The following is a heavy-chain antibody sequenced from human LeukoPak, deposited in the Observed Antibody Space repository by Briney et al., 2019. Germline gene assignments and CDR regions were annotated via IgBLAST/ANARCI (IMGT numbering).Heavy chain of an antibody. Sequence: ASVTVSCKASGYTFTSYGISWVRQAPGQGLEGMGWISAYNGNTNYAQKLQGRVTMTTDTSTSTAYMELRSLRSDDTAVYYCARSTITIFGVVITPFDYWGQGTLVTVSS. D-gene: IGHD3-3*01. V-gene: IGHV1-18*01. CDR2: ISAYNGNT. J-gene: IGHJ4*02. CDR1: GYTFTSYG. CDR3: ARSTITIFGVVITPFDY.